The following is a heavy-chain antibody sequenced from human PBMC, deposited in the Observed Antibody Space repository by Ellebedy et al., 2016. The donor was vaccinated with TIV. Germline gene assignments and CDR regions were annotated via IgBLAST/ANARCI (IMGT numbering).Heavy chain of an antibody. CDR3: ARDSGRYSSGWSEFDY. V-gene: IGHV3-23*01. J-gene: IGHJ4*02. D-gene: IGHD6-19*01. CDR2: IDNRGDTT. Sequence: GESLKISCAASGFTFSSYWMSWVRQAPGKGLEWVSVIDNRGDTTYADSVKGRFTISRDNSKNTLYLQMNSLRVEDTAIYYCARDSGRYSSGWSEFDYWGQGTLVTVSS. CDR1: GFTFSSYW.